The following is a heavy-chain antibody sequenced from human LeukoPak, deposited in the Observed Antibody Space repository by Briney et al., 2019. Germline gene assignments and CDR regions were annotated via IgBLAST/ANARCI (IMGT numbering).Heavy chain of an antibody. CDR2: INHSGST. CDR1: GGSFSGYY. V-gene: IGHV4-34*01. D-gene: IGHD5-12*01. J-gene: IGHJ4*02. Sequence: SETLSLTCAVYGGSFSGYYWSWIRQPPGKGLEWIGEINHSGSTNYNPSPKSRVTISVDTSKNQFSLKLSSVTAADTAVYYCARLEGGEWLRYGGYWGQGTLVTVSS. CDR3: ARLEGGEWLRYGGY.